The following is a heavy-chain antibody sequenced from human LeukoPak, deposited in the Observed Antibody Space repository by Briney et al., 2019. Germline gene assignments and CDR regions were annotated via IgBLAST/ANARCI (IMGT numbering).Heavy chain of an antibody. CDR1: GYTLTELS. Sequence: ASVKVSCKVSGYTLTELSMHWVRQAPGKGLEWMGGFDPEDGGTIYAQKFQGRVTMTEDTSTDTAYMELSSLRSEDTAVYYCATGFRDSSGYYSDYWGQGTLVTVSS. CDR2: FDPEDGGT. D-gene: IGHD3-22*01. V-gene: IGHV1-24*01. CDR3: ATGFRDSSGYYSDY. J-gene: IGHJ4*02.